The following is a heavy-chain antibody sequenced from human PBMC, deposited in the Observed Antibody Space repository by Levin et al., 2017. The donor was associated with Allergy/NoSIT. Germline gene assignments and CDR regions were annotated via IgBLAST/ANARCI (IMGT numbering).Heavy chain of an antibody. CDR2: IYNTATT. J-gene: IGHJ6*02. V-gene: IGHV4-39*07. Sequence: SETLSLTCAVSGGSISSGNYYWGWIRQPPGTGLEWIGSIYNTATTFYNPSLKSRVTISVDTSKNQFSLKLSSVTAADTAVYYCATSIFSYYYAMDVWGQGTTVTVSS. CDR3: ATSIFSYYYAMDV. D-gene: IGHD2/OR15-2a*01. CDR1: GGSISSGNYY.